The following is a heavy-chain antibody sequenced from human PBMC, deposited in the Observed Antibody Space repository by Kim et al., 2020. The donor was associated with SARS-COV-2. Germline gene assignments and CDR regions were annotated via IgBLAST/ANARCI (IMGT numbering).Heavy chain of an antibody. D-gene: IGHD6-13*01. CDR2: IISNGGST. CDR1: GFTFSGYA. V-gene: IGHV3-64D*06. J-gene: IGHJ4*02. CDR3: VPGIATPGTPVVDY. Sequence: GGSLRLSCSASGFTFSGYAMHWVRQAPGKGLQYVSGIISNGGSTYYADSVRGRFTISRDNSENTLYLQMSSLRPDDTAVYHCVPGIATPGTPVVDYWGQGTLVTVCS.